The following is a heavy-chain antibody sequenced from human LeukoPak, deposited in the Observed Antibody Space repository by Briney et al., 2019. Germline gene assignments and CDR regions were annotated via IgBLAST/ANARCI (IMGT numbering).Heavy chain of an antibody. CDR3: ARGDYGSSLNF. D-gene: IGHD4-17*01. CDR1: GFTFSNYY. J-gene: IGHJ4*02. CDR2: ISTRDTT. Sequence: GGSLRLSCAASGFTFSNYYFSWARQAPGKGLEWISYISTRDTTQYADSVRGRLITSRDNAKNSLYLQMISLRADDTAVYYCARGDYGSSLNFWGQGTLVTVSS. V-gene: IGHV3-11*01.